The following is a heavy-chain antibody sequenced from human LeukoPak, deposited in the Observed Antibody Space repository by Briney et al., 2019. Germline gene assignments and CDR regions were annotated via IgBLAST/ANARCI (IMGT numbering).Heavy chain of an antibody. CDR1: GYSISSGCY. V-gene: IGHV4-38-2*02. Sequence: PSETLSLTCTVSGYSISSGCYWGWIRQPPGKGLEWIGNIYHSGGTYYNPSLKSRVTISVDTSKNQFSLKLSSVTAADTAVFYCARRYCSGNSCYFDYWGQGALVTVSS. CDR2: IYHSGGT. D-gene: IGHD2-15*01. J-gene: IGHJ4*02. CDR3: ARRYCSGNSCYFDY.